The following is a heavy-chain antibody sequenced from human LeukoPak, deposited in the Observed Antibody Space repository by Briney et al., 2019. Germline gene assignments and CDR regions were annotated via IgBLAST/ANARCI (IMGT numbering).Heavy chain of an antibody. CDR3: ARGPGFAVAGPPSSYYFDY. V-gene: IGHV4-4*02. CDR2: IYHSGST. CDR1: GGSISSSNW. J-gene: IGHJ4*02. D-gene: IGHD6-19*01. Sequence: SSGTLSLTFAVSGGSISSSNWWSWVRQPPGKGLEWIGEIYHSGSTNYNPSLKSRVTISVDKSKNQFSLKLSSVTAADTAVYYCARGPGFAVAGPPSSYYFDYWGQGTLVTVSS.